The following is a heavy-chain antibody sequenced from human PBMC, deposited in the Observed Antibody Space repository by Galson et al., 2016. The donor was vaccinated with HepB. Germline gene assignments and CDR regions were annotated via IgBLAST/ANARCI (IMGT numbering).Heavy chain of an antibody. V-gene: IGHV3-23*01. D-gene: IGHD5/OR15-5a*01. CDR2: ISGSGDNT. Sequence: SLRLSCAASGFTFSSYYMHWVRQAPGKGLEWVSAISGSGDNTYYADSVKGRFTISRDNSKNTLYLQMNGLRAEDTAVYYCAKDRVYAAVNWFDPWGQGTLVTVSS. CDR3: AKDRVYAAVNWFDP. J-gene: IGHJ5*02. CDR1: GFTFSSYY.